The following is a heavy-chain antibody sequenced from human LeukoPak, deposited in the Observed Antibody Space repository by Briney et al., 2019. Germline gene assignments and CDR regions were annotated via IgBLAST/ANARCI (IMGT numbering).Heavy chain of an antibody. CDR2: ISGSGDST. CDR1: GFIFSTYS. J-gene: IGHJ4*02. D-gene: IGHD2-15*01. CDR3: AKGDCSGGSCYFVLDY. V-gene: IGHV3-23*01. Sequence: GGSLRLSCSASGFIFSTYSMNWVRQAPGKGLEWVSAISGSGDSTYYADSVKGRFTISRDNSKTTLYLQMNSLRAEDTAVYYCAKGDCSGGSCYFVLDYWGQGTLVTVSS.